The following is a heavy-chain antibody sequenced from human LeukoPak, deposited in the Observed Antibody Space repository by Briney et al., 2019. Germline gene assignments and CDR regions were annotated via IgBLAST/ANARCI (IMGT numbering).Heavy chain of an antibody. CDR3: TRDGQYCSSTSCNNYYYYYMDV. CDR1: GFTLGDYA. V-gene: IGHV3-49*03. J-gene: IGHJ6*03. Sequence: SLRLSCTASGFTLGDYAMSWFRQAPGKGLEWVGFIRSKAYGGTTEYAASVKGRFTISRDDSKSIAYLQMNSLKTEDTAVYYCTRDGQYCSSTSCNNYYYYYMDVWGKGTTVTVSS. D-gene: IGHD2-2*01. CDR2: IRSKAYGGTT.